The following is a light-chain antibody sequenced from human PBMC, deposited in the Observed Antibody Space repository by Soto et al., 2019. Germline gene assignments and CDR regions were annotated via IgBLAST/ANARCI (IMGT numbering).Light chain of an antibody. Sequence: QSALTQPASVSGSPGQSITISCTGTRSDVGSYNLVSWYQQYPGKAPKLIIYEVNKRPSGVSNRFSGSKSGNTASLTIFGLQAEDEADYYCCSYAGSSTLVFGGGTKVTVL. CDR1: RSDVGSYNL. CDR2: EVN. V-gene: IGLV2-23*02. CDR3: CSYAGSSTLV. J-gene: IGLJ2*01.